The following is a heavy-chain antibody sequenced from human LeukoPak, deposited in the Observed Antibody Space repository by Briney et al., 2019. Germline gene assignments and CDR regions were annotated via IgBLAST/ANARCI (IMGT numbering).Heavy chain of an antibody. CDR1: GDSISSRSYY. CDR2: IYYSGST. J-gene: IGHJ6*03. Sequence: SETLSLTCTVSGDSISSRSYYWGWIRQPPGKGLEWIGSIYYSGSTNYNPSLKSRVTISVDTSKNQFSLKLSSVTAADTAVYYCARSVPYYYYMDVWGKGTTVTISS. V-gene: IGHV4-39*07. CDR3: ARSVPYYYYMDV.